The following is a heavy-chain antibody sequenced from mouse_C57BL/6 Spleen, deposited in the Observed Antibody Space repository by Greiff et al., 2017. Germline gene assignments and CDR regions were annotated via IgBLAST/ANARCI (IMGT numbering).Heavy chain of an antibody. CDR1: GYTFTDYY. J-gene: IGHJ2*01. CDR3: ARSWRYFDY. Sequence: EVQLQQSGPELVKPGASVKISCKASGYTFTDYYMNWVKQSHGKSLEWIGDINPNNGGTSYNQKFKGKATLTVDKSSSTAYMELRSLTSEDSAVYYCARSWRYFDYWGQGTTLTVSS. V-gene: IGHV1-26*01. CDR2: INPNNGGT.